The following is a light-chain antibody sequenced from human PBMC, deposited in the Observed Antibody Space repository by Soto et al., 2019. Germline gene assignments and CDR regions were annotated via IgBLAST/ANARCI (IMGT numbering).Light chain of an antibody. CDR3: QQYNNWPRA. V-gene: IGKV3-15*01. J-gene: IGKJ4*01. CDR2: GAS. Sequence: ELVMTQSPATLSVSPGERATLSCRASQSVSSNLAWYQQKPGQTPRLLIYGASTRATGIPARFSGSGSGTEFTLTISSLQSEDFAVYYGQQYNNWPRAFGGGTKVEIK. CDR1: QSVSSN.